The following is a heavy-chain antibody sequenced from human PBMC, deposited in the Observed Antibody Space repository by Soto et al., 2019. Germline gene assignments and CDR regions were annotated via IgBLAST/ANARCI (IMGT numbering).Heavy chain of an antibody. D-gene: IGHD2-2*02. V-gene: IGHV1-2*04. J-gene: IGHJ4*02. CDR3: ARGRDIVVVPAAIPVSFDY. CDR1: GYTFTGYY. Sequence: ASVKVSCKASGYTFTGYYMHWVRQAPGQGLEWMGWINPNSGGTNYAQKFQGWVTMTGDTSISTAYMELSRLRSDDTAVYYCARGRDIVVVPAAIPVSFDYWGQGTLVTVSS. CDR2: INPNSGGT.